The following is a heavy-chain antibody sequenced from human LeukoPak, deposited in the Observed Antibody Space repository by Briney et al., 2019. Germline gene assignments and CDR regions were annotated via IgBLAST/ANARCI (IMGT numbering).Heavy chain of an antibody. D-gene: IGHD3-22*01. Sequence: ASVKVSCKASGYAFTSYGISWVRQAPGQGLEWMGWISAYNGNTNYAQKLQGRVTMTTDTSTSTAYMELRSLRSDDTAVYYGVRSTTRYYYDSSGYFDYWGQGALVTVSS. V-gene: IGHV1-18*01. J-gene: IGHJ4*02. CDR1: GYAFTSYG. CDR2: ISAYNGNT. CDR3: VRSTTRYYYDSSGYFDY.